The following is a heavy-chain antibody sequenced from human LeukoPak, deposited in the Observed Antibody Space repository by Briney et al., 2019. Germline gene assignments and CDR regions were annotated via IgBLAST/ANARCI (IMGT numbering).Heavy chain of an antibody. Sequence: PGGSLRLSCAASGFTFSSYAMSWVRQAPGKGLEWVSAISGSGGSTYYADSVKGRLTISRDNSKNTLYLQMNSLRAEDTAVYYCASDRGYSYGPLDYWGQGTLVTVSS. D-gene: IGHD5-18*01. CDR3: ASDRGYSYGPLDY. V-gene: IGHV3-23*01. CDR2: ISGSGGST. CDR1: GFTFSSYA. J-gene: IGHJ4*02.